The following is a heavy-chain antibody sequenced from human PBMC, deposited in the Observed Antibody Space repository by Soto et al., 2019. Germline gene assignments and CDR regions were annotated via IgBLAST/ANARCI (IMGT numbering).Heavy chain of an antibody. CDR3: ARDKRFLEWSDAFDI. V-gene: IGHV4-4*02. CDR1: GGSISSSNW. CDR2: IYHSGST. Sequence: SETLSLTCAVSGGSISSSNWWSWVRQPPGKGLEWIGEIYHSGSTNYNPSLKSRVTISVDKSKNQFSLKLSSVTAADTAVYYCARDKRFLEWSDAFDIWGQGTMVTVSS. D-gene: IGHD3-3*01. J-gene: IGHJ3*02.